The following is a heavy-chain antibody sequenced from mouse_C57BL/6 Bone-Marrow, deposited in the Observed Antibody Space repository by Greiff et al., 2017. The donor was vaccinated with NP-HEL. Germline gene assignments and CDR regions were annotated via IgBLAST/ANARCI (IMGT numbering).Heavy chain of an antibody. CDR3: AKKGGTCYAMDY. CDR1: GFSLTSYG. V-gene: IGHV2-5*01. D-gene: IGHD4-1*01. Sequence: VKLVESGPGLVQPSQSLSITCTVSGFSLTSYGVHWVRQSPGKGLEWLGVIWRGGSTDYNAAFMSRLSITKDNSKSQVFFKMNSLQADDTAIYYCAKKGGTCYAMDYWGQGTSVTVSS. CDR2: IWRGGST. J-gene: IGHJ4*01.